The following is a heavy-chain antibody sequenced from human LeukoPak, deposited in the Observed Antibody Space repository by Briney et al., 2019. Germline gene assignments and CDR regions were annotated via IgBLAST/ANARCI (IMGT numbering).Heavy chain of an antibody. J-gene: IGHJ6*03. Sequence: ASVKVSCKASGYTFTSYDINWVRQATGQGLEWMGWINPNSGGTNYAQKFQGRVTMTRDTSISTAYMELSRLRSDDTAVYYCARDNHCSSTSCYDYYYYMDVWGKGTTVTVSS. D-gene: IGHD2-2*01. CDR3: ARDNHCSSTSCYDYYYYMDV. V-gene: IGHV1-2*02. CDR1: GYTFTSYD. CDR2: INPNSGGT.